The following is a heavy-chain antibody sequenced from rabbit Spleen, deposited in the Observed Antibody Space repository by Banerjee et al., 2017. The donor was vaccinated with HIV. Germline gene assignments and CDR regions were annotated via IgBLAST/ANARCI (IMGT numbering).Heavy chain of an antibody. Sequence: QEQLEESGGDLVKPGASLTLTCTASGFSFSAVHWIYWVRQAPGKGLEWIACIDSGSRDFTYSASWAQGRFTISKTSSTTVTLQMTSLTVADTATYFCARDTGSSFSTYGMDLWGPGTLVTVS. CDR3: ARDTGSSFSTYGMDL. J-gene: IGHJ6*01. CDR2: IDSGSRDFT. V-gene: IGHV1S45*01. CDR1: GFSFSAVHW. D-gene: IGHD8-1*01.